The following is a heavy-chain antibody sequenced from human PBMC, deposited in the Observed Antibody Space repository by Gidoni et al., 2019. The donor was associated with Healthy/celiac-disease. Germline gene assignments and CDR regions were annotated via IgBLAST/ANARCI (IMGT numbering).Heavy chain of an antibody. V-gene: IGHV1-69*04. CDR1: GGTFSSYA. Sequence: QVQLVQSGAAVKKPGSSVQVSCKASGGTFSSYAISWVRQAPGQGLEWMGRIIPILGIANYAQKFQGRVTITADKSTSTAYMELSSLRSEDTAVYYCARFMLSGYYYYGMDVWGQGTTVTVSS. CDR2: IIPILGIA. CDR3: ARFMLSGYYYYGMDV. J-gene: IGHJ6*02. D-gene: IGHD2-8*01.